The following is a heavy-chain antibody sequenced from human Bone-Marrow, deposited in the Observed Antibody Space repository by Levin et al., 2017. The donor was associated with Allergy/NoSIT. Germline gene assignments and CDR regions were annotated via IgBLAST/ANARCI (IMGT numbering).Heavy chain of an antibody. D-gene: IGHD3-10*01. V-gene: IGHV3-23*01. J-gene: IGHJ4*02. CDR2: ISGSGDST. Sequence: LPGGSLRLSCAASGFTFSNYAMSWVRQAPGKGLEWVSGISGSGDSTYDGDSVKGRFTISRDNSKNTLYLQMNSLRAEDTAVQYCAKDRDFYGSGSLGSWGQGTLVTVSS. CDR1: GFTFSNYA. CDR3: AKDRDFYGSGSLGS.